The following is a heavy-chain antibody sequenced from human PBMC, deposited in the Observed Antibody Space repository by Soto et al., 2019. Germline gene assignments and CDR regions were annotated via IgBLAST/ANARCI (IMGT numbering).Heavy chain of an antibody. Sequence: PGGSLRLSCAASGFTFSSYEMNWVRQAPGKGLEWVSYISSSGSTIYYADSVKGRFTISRDNAKNSLYLQMNSLRAEDTAVYYCARDLDYDFWSGYYTGLDYWGQGTLVTVSS. V-gene: IGHV3-48*03. CDR1: GFTFSSYE. J-gene: IGHJ4*02. D-gene: IGHD3-3*01. CDR3: ARDLDYDFWSGYYTGLDY. CDR2: ISSSGSTI.